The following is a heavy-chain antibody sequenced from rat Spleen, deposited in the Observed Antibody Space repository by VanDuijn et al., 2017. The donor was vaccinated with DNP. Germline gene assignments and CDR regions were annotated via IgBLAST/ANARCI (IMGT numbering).Heavy chain of an antibody. CDR1: GFTFNNYF. CDR2: ITAGGGNT. J-gene: IGHJ3*01. D-gene: IGHD1-12*01. V-gene: IGHV5-25*01. Sequence: EVQLVESGGGLVQPGRSMKLSCAASGFTFNNYFMAWVRQAPTKGLEWVASITAGGGNTYYRDSVKGRFTLSRDNAKNTLYLQMNSLRSEDTATYYCARGDYRDSYAPNWFAYWGQGTLVTVSS. CDR3: ARGDYRDSYAPNWFAY.